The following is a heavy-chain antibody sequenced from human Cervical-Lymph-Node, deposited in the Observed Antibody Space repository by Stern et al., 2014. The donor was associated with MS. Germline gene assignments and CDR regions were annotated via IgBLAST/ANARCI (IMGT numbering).Heavy chain of an antibody. V-gene: IGHV4-61*02. CDR2: IYTSGST. Sequence: VQLVESGPGLVKPSQTLSLTCTVSGGSISSGSYYWSWIRQPAGKGLEWIGRIYTSGSTNYNPSLKSRVPISVDTSKNQFPLKLSSVTAADTAVYYCARDCRLRYFDNYGMDVWGQGTTVTVSS. CDR1: GGSISSGSYY. D-gene: IGHD3-9*01. J-gene: IGHJ6*02. CDR3: ARDCRLRYFDNYGMDV.